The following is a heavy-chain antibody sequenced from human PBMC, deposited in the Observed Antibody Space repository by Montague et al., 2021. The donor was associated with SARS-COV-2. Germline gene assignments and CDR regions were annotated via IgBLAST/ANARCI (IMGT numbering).Heavy chain of an antibody. V-gene: IGHV4-31*03. CDR3: ASAPRNISRVVLTFDY. CDR1: GGSISSGGYY. Sequence: TLSLTCTVSGGSISSGGYYWSWIRQHPGKGLKWIGYIYYSGSTYYNPSLKSRVTISVYTSKNPFSLTLSSVTAADTSVYSCASAPRNISRVVLTFDYWGQGTLVTVSS. J-gene: IGHJ4*02. CDR2: IYYSGST. D-gene: IGHD3-3*01.